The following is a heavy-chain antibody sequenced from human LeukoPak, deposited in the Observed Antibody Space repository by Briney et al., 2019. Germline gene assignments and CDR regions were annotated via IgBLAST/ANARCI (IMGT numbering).Heavy chain of an antibody. CDR1: GFTFSSSW. D-gene: IGHD1-26*01. J-gene: IGHJ4*02. V-gene: IGHV3-74*01. Sequence: PGGSLRLSCAASGFTFSSSWIHWVRQAPGKGLVLVSRINKDGSVIDYAESVKGRFSISRDNAKNTLYLQMNSLRVEDTAIYYCVKVRGRARVGYFDYWGQGALVTVSS. CDR3: VKVRGRARVGYFDY. CDR2: INKDGSVI.